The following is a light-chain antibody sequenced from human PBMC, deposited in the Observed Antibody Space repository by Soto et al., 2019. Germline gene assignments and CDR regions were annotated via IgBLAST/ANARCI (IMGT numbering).Light chain of an antibody. CDR2: AAS. J-gene: IGKJ4*01. CDR1: ARISSY. V-gene: IGKV1-9*01. Sequence: IQLTQSPSSLSASIGDRVTITCRASARISSYLAWYQHKPVKAPKLLIYAASTLPSGVPSGFSGSGSGTDFTIPISSMQPEDFATYYCRQLNSYPPTFGGGTKVAIK. CDR3: RQLNSYPPT.